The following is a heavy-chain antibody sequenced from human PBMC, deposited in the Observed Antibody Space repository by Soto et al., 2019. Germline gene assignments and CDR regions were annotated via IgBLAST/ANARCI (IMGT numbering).Heavy chain of an antibody. J-gene: IGHJ5*02. D-gene: IGHD2-2*02. CDR3: ARANCSSTICYIWDNWFDP. CDR1: GGSISSYY. CDR2: IYYSGRT. V-gene: IGHV4-59*01. Sequence: QVQLQESGPGLVKPSETLSLTCTVSGGSISSYYWSWIRQHPGKGLEWIGYIYYSGRTNYNPSLKSRVTISVDTSTNQFSLKLSSVTAADTAVYYCARANCSSTICYIWDNWFDPWGQGTLVTVSS.